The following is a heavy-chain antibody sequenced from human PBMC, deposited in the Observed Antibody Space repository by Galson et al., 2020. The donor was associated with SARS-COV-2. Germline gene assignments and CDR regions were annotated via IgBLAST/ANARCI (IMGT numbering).Heavy chain of an antibody. D-gene: IGHD1-26*01. J-gene: IGHJ4*02. CDR1: GFTFSSYA. V-gene: IGHV3-30*01. CDR3: ARDLGAAIDY. CDR2: ISYDGSNK. Sequence: QLGESPKISCAASGFTFSSYAMHWVRQAPGKGLEWVAVISYDGSNKYYADSVKGRFTISRDNSKNTLYLQMNSLRAEDTAVYYCARDLGAAIDYWGQGTLVTVSS.